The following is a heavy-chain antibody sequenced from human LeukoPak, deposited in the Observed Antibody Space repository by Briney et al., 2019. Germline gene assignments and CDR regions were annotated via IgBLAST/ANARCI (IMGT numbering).Heavy chain of an antibody. V-gene: IGHV3-23*01. J-gene: IGHJ4*02. CDR1: GFTFSSYG. Sequence: GGSLRLSCAASGFTFSSYGMSWVRQAPGKGLEWVSAISGSGASTYYADSVKGRFTISRDNSKNTLYLQMNSLRAEDTAVYYFAKDRRYCSGGSCGPFDYWGQGTLVTVSS. CDR3: AKDRRYCSGGSCGPFDY. D-gene: IGHD2-15*01. CDR2: ISGSGAST.